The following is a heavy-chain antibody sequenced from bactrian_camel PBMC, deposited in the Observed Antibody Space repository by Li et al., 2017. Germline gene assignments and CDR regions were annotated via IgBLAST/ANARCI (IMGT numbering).Heavy chain of an antibody. D-gene: IGHD5*01. V-gene: IGHV3S1*01. CDR1: ETTQTMHC. Sequence: HVQLVESGGGSVQAGGSLRLSCAASETTQTMHCMTWFRQAPGKLREGVAAWHTTRAVSYSDLVKGRFTISQDNAKNTVYLQMTDLKSEDTAMYYCAARSGGGMCAFQSQFDYWGQGTQVTVS. CDR2: WHTTRAVS. CDR3: AARSGGGMCAFQSQFDY. J-gene: IGHJ4*01.